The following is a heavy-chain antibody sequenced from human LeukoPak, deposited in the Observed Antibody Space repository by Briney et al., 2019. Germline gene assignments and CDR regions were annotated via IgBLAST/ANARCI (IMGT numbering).Heavy chain of an antibody. D-gene: IGHD1-26*01. CDR2: IIPIFGTA. V-gene: IGHV1-69*05. J-gene: IGHJ6*03. CDR3: ARGVGVTLYYYYYYMDV. CDR1: GGTFSSYA. Sequence: SVKVFCKASGGTFSSYAISWVRQAPGQGLEWMGGIIPIFGTANYAQKFQGRVTITTDESTSTAYMELSSLRSEDTAVYYCARGVGVTLYYYYYYMDVWGKGTTVTVFS.